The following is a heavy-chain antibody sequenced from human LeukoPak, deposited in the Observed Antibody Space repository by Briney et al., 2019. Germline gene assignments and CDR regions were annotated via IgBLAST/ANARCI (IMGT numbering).Heavy chain of an antibody. D-gene: IGHD6-6*01. Sequence: GASVKVSCKASGGTFSSYAISWVRQAPGQGLEWMGGIIPIFGTANYAQKFQGRVTITADESTSTAYMELSSLRSEDTAVYYCAITGIAALVFYFDYWGQGTLVTVSS. V-gene: IGHV1-69*13. J-gene: IGHJ4*02. CDR2: IIPIFGTA. CDR3: AITGIAALVFYFDY. CDR1: GGTFSSYA.